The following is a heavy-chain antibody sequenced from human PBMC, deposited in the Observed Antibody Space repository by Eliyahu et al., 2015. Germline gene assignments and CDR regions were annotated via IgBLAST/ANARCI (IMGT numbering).Heavy chain of an antibody. J-gene: IGHJ4*02. CDR3: ARDWGXVGTITAGGV. CDR2: INARNGDT. Sequence: SVRVSCKASGYTFTNYGFSWVRQAPGQGLEWMGWINARNGDTKYAPKFQGRVTMTTDTSASTVYMELRSLRSDDTAIYYCARDWGXVGTITAGGVWGQGTLVTVSS. D-gene: IGHD1-26*01. V-gene: IGHV1-18*01. CDR1: GYTFTNYG.